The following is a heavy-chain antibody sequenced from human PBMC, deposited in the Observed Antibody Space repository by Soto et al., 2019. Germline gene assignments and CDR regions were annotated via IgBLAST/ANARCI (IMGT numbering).Heavy chain of an antibody. J-gene: IGHJ6*02. CDR1: SGPSSSHN. CDR3: VSQGIGSLHGLVDV. CDR2: VYNTGGT. Sequence: QVQLQQSGPGLVKPSETLSLTCTVSSGPSSSHNWCWIRQSPGRGLEWIGYVYNTGGTSYNLSLKSRVTISADTAANHISFALCFVTAADTAIYYCVSQGIGSLHGLVDVWGHGTTVSVSS. D-gene: IGHD1-26*01. V-gene: IGHV4-59*08.